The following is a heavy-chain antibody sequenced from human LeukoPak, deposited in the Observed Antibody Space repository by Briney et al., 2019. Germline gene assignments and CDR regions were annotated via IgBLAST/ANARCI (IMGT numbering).Heavy chain of an antibody. J-gene: IGHJ3*01. V-gene: IGHV1-18*01. CDR2: ISGYNGNT. CDR3: ARDEFFGSRSSGDDAFDV. Sequence: VKVSCKTSGYNFIAYGVAWVRQAPGQGLQWMGRISGYNGNTHYAQNFQGRVTMTRDTATNTAYLELRSLRFDDTAFYFCARDEFFGSRSSGDDAFDVWGQGTLVTVSS. D-gene: IGHD3-10*01. CDR1: GYNFIAYG.